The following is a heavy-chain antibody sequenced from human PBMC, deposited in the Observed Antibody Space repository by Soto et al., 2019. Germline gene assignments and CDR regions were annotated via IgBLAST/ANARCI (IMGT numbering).Heavy chain of an antibody. CDR1: GGTFSSYA. Sequence: QVQLVQSGAEVKKPGSSVKVSCKASGGTFSSYAISWVRQAPGQGLEWMGGLIPIFGTANYAQKFQGRVTINADQSTSTAYMELSSLRSEDTAVYYCVRDSIAVAGTHWFDPWGQGTLVTVSS. J-gene: IGHJ5*02. CDR3: VRDSIAVAGTHWFDP. D-gene: IGHD6-19*01. CDR2: LIPIFGTA. V-gene: IGHV1-69*12.